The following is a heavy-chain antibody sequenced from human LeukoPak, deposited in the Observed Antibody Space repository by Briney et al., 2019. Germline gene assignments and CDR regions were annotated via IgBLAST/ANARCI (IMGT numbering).Heavy chain of an antibody. CDR1: GYTFTGYY. CDR3: ARDEIAVAGTMDY. CDR2: INPNSGGT. J-gene: IGHJ4*02. Sequence: ASAKVSCKASGYTFTGYYIHWVRQAPGQGLEWMGWINPNSGGTIFAQKFQGRVTMTRDTSISTAYMELASLRSEDTAVYYCARDEIAVAGTMDYWGQGTLVTVSS. V-gene: IGHV1-2*02. D-gene: IGHD6-19*01.